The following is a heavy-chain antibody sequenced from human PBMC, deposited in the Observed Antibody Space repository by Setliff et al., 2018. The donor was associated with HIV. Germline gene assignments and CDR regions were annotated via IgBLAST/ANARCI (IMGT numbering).Heavy chain of an antibody. D-gene: IGHD3-9*01. Sequence: ASVKVSCKTFGCRFTDFYVNWVRQAPGQGLEWMGWINPKSGATKNEQKFQGRVTMTRDTSISTVYMELSSLRSDDTALYFCARRAEDLAINPPSFDYYFDYWGQGTPVTVSS. J-gene: IGHJ4*02. CDR1: GCRFTDFY. CDR2: INPKSGAT. CDR3: ARRAEDLAINPPSFDYYFDY. V-gene: IGHV1-2*02.